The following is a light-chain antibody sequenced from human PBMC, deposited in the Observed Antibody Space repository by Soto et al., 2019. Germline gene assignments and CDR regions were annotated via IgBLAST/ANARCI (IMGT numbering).Light chain of an antibody. Sequence: QSVLTQPPSVSGAPGQRVTISCTGSSSNIGAGFDVNWYQHLPGTAPKLLIYGSTNRPSGVPDRFSGSKSGTSASLAITGLQAEDEADYYCQSYDSSLSGRYVFGTGTKVTVL. V-gene: IGLV1-40*01. CDR3: QSYDSSLSGRYV. CDR2: GST. CDR1: SSNIGAGFD. J-gene: IGLJ1*01.